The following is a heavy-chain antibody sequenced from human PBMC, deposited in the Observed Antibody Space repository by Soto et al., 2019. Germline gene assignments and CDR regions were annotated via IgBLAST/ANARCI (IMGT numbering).Heavy chain of an antibody. CDR2: ISAYSGNT. J-gene: IGHJ3*02. CDR3: AFSNVEDCSGGSCYYAFDI. Sequence: ASVKVSCKASGYTFTSYGISWVRQAPGQGLEWMGWISAYSGNTNYAQKLQGGVTTTTDTSTTTAYMELRNLRSDDTAVYYCAFSNVEDCSGGSCYYAFDIWGKGTTVTVSS. D-gene: IGHD2-15*01. CDR1: GYTFTSYG. V-gene: IGHV1-18*01.